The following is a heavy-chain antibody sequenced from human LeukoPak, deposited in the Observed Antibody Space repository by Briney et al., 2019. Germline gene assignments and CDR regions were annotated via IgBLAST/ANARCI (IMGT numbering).Heavy chain of an antibody. CDR3: ARAWGTLGRSTWFDP. CDR1: GGSFSGYY. CDR2: INLTGIT. D-gene: IGHD3-16*01. Sequence: SETLSLTCAVSGGSFSGYYWSWIRQPPGKRLEWIGEINLTGITNYNPSLKSRVTMSLDTSKNQFSLNLNSVTAADTAVYYCARAWGTLGRSTWFDPWGQGTLVTVSS. V-gene: IGHV4-34*01. J-gene: IGHJ5*02.